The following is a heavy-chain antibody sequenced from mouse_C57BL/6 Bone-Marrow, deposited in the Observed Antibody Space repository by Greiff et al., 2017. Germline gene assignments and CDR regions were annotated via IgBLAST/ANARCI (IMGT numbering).Heavy chain of an antibody. CDR3: ARRGVYGSSLFDY. J-gene: IGHJ2*01. CDR2: INPGSGGT. Sequence: VQLQQSGAELVRPGTSVKVSCKASGYAFTNYLIEWVKQRPGQGLEWIGVINPGSGGTNYNEKFKGKATLTADKSSSTAYMQLSSLTSEDSAVYFCARRGVYGSSLFDYGGQGTTLTVSS. V-gene: IGHV1-54*01. CDR1: GYAFTNYL. D-gene: IGHD1-1*01.